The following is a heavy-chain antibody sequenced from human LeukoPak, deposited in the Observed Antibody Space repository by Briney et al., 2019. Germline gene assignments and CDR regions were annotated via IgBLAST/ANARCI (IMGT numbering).Heavy chain of an antibody. D-gene: IGHD3-9*01. CDR3: ARATTYDILTGYFDY. V-gene: IGHV3-7*01. J-gene: IGHJ4*02. CDR2: IKQDRSEK. Sequence: GGSLRLSCAASGFTFSNCWMSWVRQAPGKGLEWVANIKQDRSEKYYVDSVKGRFTISRDNAKNSLYLQMNSLRAEDTAVYYCARATTYDILTGYFDYWGQGTLVTVSS. CDR1: GFTFSNCW.